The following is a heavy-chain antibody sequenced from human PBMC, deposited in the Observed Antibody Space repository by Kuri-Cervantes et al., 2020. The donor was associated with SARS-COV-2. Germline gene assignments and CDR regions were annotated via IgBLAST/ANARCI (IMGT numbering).Heavy chain of an antibody. D-gene: IGHD1-26*01. CDR1: GFTFSSYG. V-gene: IGHV3-30*03. Sequence: GESLKISCAASGFTFSSYGMHWVRQAPGKGLEWVAVISYDGSNKYYADSVKGRFTITRDNSKNTLYLQMNSLRAEDTAVYYCARDGPLIVGATLGFIDYWGQGTLVTVSS. CDR2: ISYDGSNK. J-gene: IGHJ4*02. CDR3: ARDGPLIVGATLGFIDY.